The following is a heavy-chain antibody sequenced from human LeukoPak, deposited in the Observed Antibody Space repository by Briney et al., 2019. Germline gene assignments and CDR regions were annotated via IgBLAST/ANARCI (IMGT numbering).Heavy chain of an antibody. CDR1: GGSISSGSYY. J-gene: IGHJ4*02. CDR2: IYTSGST. V-gene: IGHV4-61*02. D-gene: IGHD3-22*01. CDR3: ARTVYYYDSSGIPRGYFDY. Sequence: SQTLSLTCTVSGGSISSGSYYWSWIRQPAGKGLEWIGRIYTSGSTNYNPSLKSRVTISVDTSKNQFSLKLSSVTAADTAVYYCARTVYYYDSSGIPRGYFDYWGQGTLVTVSS.